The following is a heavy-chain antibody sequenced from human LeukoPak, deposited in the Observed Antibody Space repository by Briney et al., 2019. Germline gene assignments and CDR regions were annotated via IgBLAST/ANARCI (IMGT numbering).Heavy chain of an antibody. CDR3: ARVLAVAGVDY. D-gene: IGHD6-19*01. Sequence: PSETLSLTCVVSGYSISSGYYWGWIRQPPGKGLEWIGGIYHSGSTYYNPSLKSRVTVSVDTSKNQFSLKLSSVTAADTAVYYCARVLAVAGVDYWGQGTLVTVSS. J-gene: IGHJ4*02. CDR1: GYSISSGYY. V-gene: IGHV4-38-2*01. CDR2: IYHSGST.